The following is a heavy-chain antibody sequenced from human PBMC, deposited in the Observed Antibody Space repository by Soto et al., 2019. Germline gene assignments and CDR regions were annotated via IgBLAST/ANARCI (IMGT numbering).Heavy chain of an antibody. D-gene: IGHD6-19*01. J-gene: IGHJ4*02. Sequence: GGSLRLSCAASGFTFSSYAMGWVRQAPGKGLEWVSAISGSGGSTYYADSVKGRFTISRDNSKNTLYLQMNSLRAEDTAVYYCAKDSSGWTGPFDYWGQGTLVTVSS. CDR3: AKDSSGWTGPFDY. V-gene: IGHV3-23*01. CDR2: ISGSGGST. CDR1: GFTFSSYA.